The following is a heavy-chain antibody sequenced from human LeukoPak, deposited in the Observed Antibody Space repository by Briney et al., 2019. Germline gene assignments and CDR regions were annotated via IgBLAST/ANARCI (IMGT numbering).Heavy chain of an antibody. CDR3: ARAPTKFRRDWFDS. CDR1: EFTFSSYE. D-gene: IGHD3-9*01. V-gene: IGHV3-48*03. CDR2: ISSSGSTI. J-gene: IGHJ5*01. Sequence: GRSLRLSCAASEFTFSSYEMNWVRQAPGKGLEWVSYISSSGSTIYYADSVKGRFTISRDNAKNSLDLQMNSLRAEDTAVYYCARAPTKFRRDWFDSWGQGTLVTVSS.